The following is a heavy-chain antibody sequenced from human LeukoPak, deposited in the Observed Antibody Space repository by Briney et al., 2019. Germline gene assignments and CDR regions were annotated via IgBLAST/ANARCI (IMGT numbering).Heavy chain of an antibody. CDR1: GYTFTSYA. CDR3: ARDLIRSISSGWYSWFDP. V-gene: IGHV1-3*01. D-gene: IGHD6-19*01. Sequence: ASVKVSCKASGYTFTSYAMHWVRQAPGQRLEWMGWINAGNGNTKYSQKFQGRVTITRDTSASTAYMELSSLRSEDTAVYYCARDLIRSISSGWYSWFDPWGQGTLVTVSS. J-gene: IGHJ5*02. CDR2: INAGNGNT.